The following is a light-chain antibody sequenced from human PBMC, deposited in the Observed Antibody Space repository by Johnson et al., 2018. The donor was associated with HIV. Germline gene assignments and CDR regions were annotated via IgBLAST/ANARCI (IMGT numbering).Light chain of an antibody. CDR3: GTWDNSLRTAF. CDR2: DNN. V-gene: IGLV1-51*01. CDR1: SSNIGNNY. J-gene: IGLJ1*01. Sequence: QAVLTQPPSVSAAAGQKVTISCSGSSSNIGNNYVAWYQQVPGTAPKLLIYDNNRRPSGVPDRFSGSKSGTSATLGITGLQTGDEADYFCGTWDNSLRTAFFGTGIKVTVL.